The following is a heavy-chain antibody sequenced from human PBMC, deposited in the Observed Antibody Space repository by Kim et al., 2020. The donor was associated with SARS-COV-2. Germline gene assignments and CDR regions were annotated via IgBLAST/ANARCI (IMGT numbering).Heavy chain of an antibody. CDR3: ASWTVAGTNEWFDP. CDR1: GGTISSSNW. J-gene: IGHJ5*02. D-gene: IGHD6-19*01. V-gene: IGHV4-4*02. Sequence: SETLSLTCAVSGGTISSSNWWSWVRQPPGKGLEWIGEIYHSGSTNYNPSLKSRVTISVDKSKNQFSLKLSSVTAADTAVYYCASWTVAGTNEWFDPCGQGTLVTVSS. CDR2: IYHSGST.